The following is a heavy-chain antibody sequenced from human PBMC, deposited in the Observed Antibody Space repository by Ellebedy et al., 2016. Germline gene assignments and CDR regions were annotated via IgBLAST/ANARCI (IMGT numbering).Heavy chain of an antibody. Sequence: GGSLRLXXAASGFNFHEYTMHWFRQAPDTGLEWVSLISWNGGSTYYADSVKGRFTIYRDKSRNSLYLQMNSLRTEDTALYYCAKDRYDFGSGYYLTDYWGQGTLVTVSS. CDR2: ISWNGGST. V-gene: IGHV3-43*01. CDR1: GFNFHEYT. CDR3: AKDRYDFGSGYYLTDY. D-gene: IGHD3-3*01. J-gene: IGHJ4*02.